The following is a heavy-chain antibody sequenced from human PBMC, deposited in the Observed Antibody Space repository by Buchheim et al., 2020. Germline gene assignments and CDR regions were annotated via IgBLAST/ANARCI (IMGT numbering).Heavy chain of an antibody. D-gene: IGHD1-26*01. V-gene: IGHV1-2*02. CDR3: ARVVGATPNYPN. Sequence: QVQLVQSGAEVKKPGASVKVSCKASGYTFTGYYMHWVRQAPGQGLEWMGWINPNSGGTNYAQQFQGRVTMTRDTSISTAYMELSRLRSDDTAVYYCARVVGATPNYPNWGQGTL. CDR1: GYTFTGYY. J-gene: IGHJ4*02. CDR2: INPNSGGT.